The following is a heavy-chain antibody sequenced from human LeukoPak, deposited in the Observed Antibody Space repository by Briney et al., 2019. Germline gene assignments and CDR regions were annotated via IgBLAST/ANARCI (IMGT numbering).Heavy chain of an antibody. J-gene: IGHJ6*02. CDR2: MNPNSGNT. Sequence: GASVKVSCKASGYTFTSYAMHWVRQAPGQRLEWMGWMNPNSGNTGYAQKFQGRVTMTRNTSISTAYMELSSLRSEDTAVYYCARGLVGYCSSTSCFYYYYGMDVWGQGTTVTVSS. CDR1: GYTFTSYA. V-gene: IGHV1-8*02. D-gene: IGHD2-2*01. CDR3: ARGLVGYCSSTSCFYYYYGMDV.